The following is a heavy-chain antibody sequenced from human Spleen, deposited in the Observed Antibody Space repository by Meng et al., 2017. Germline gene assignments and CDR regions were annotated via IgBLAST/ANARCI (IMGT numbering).Heavy chain of an antibody. CDR1: GFSFSSYA. V-gene: IGHV3-15*01. D-gene: IGHD6-13*01. Sequence: EVQLVGSGGGLVPPGGSLRLSCAASGFSFSSYAMSWVRQAPGKGLEWVGRIKRNSDGGTIDYAAPVKGRFTISRDDSKNTLYLQMDSLITEDTAVYFCATGAAAADHWGQGTLVTVSS. CDR3: ATGAAAADH. CDR2: IKRNSDGGTI. J-gene: IGHJ4*02.